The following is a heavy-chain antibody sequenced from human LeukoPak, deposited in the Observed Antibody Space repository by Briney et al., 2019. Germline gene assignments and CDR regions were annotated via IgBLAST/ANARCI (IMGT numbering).Heavy chain of an antibody. CDR2: ISTSGSTI. Sequence: GGSLRLSCAASGFTFSSYEMNWVRQAPGKGLEWVSYISTSGSTIYYADSVKGRFTISRDNAKNSLYLQMNSLRAEDTAVYYCARVQLYRLPPYGMDVWGQGTTVTVSS. CDR3: ARVQLYRLPPYGMDV. D-gene: IGHD2-2*01. J-gene: IGHJ6*02. V-gene: IGHV3-48*03. CDR1: GFTFSSYE.